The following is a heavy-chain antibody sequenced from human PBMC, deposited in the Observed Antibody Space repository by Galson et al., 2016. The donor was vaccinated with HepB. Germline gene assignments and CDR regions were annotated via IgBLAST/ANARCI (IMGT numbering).Heavy chain of an antibody. D-gene: IGHD1-26*01. Sequence: SCKASGYTFETHGMQWVRQAPGQSLEWMGWIEAGNGNTKYAQKFQGRVTITRETSASTAYMELSSLTSEDTAVYYCAGDGGTQRWPTQLFWFDPWGQGTLVTVSS. CDR1: GYTFETHG. CDR2: IEAGNGNT. J-gene: IGHJ5*02. CDR3: AGDGGTQRWPTQLFWFDP. V-gene: IGHV1-3*01.